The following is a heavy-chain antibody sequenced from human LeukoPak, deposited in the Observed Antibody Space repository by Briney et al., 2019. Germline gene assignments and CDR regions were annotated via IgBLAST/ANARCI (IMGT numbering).Heavy chain of an antibody. CDR1: GYTFTRYG. Sequence: EASVKVSCKASGYTFTRYGISWVRQAPGQGLEWMGWISANNGDTNSAQKFQDRVTMTTDTSTSTAYMELRSLRSDDTAVYYCARDFFHGHCAGLSCFLLDYWGQGSLVTVSS. D-gene: IGHD2-15*01. CDR3: ARDFFHGHCAGLSCFLLDY. CDR2: ISANNGDT. J-gene: IGHJ4*02. V-gene: IGHV1-18*01.